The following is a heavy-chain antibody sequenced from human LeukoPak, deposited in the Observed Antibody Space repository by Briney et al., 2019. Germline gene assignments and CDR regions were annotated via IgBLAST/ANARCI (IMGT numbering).Heavy chain of an antibody. J-gene: IGHJ4*02. CDR2: ISSSGSTK. V-gene: IGHV3-48*03. D-gene: IGHD6-6*01. CDR3: AREAEYSSSSEDY. Sequence: GGSLRLSCAASGFTFSSYEMNWVRQAPGKGLEWVSYISSSGSTKYYADSVKGRFTISRDNAKNSLYLQMNSLRAEDTAVYYCAREAEYSSSSEDYWGQGTLVTVSS. CDR1: GFTFSSYE.